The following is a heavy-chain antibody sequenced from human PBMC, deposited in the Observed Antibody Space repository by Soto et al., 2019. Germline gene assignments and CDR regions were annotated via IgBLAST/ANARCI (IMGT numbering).Heavy chain of an antibody. CDR3: ARDLHRRAAADYYYYYGMDV. V-gene: IGHV4-59*01. J-gene: IGHJ6*02. CDR2: IYYSGSN. D-gene: IGHD6-13*01. Sequence: SETLSLTCTVSGGSISSYYWSWIRHHPGKGREWIGYIYYSGSNNYYPSLKSRVTISVDTSKNQFSLKLSSVTAADTAVYYCARDLHRRAAADYYYYYGMDVWGQGTTVT. CDR1: GGSISSYY.